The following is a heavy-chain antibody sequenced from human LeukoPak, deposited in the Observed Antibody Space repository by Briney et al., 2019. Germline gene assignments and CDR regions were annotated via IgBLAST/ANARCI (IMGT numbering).Heavy chain of an antibody. V-gene: IGHV4-39*07. J-gene: IGHJ4*02. CDR1: GGSISSSSYY. D-gene: IGHD4-17*01. CDR3: ARGRDGDYVYYFDY. Sequence: SETLSLTCTVSGGSISSSSYYWGWIRQPPGKGLGWIGSIYYSGSTYYNPSLKSRVTISVDTSKNQFSLKLSSVTAADTAVYYCARGRDGDYVYYFDYWGQGTLVTVSS. CDR2: IYYSGST.